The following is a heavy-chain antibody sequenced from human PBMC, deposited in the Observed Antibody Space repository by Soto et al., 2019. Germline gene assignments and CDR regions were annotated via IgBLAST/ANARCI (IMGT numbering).Heavy chain of an antibody. J-gene: IGHJ2*01. CDR1: GYTFNSYY. CDR2: FNPSGGST. D-gene: IGHD5-18*01. V-gene: IGHV1-46*02. Sequence: QVQLVQSGAEVKKPGASVKVSCKASGYTFNSYYLHWVRQAPGQGLEWMGIFNPSGGSTNYPQKLQGRVTLTRDTSTSTVYMELSSLRSEDTAIYYCARGGYDWYFDLWGRGTLVTVSS. CDR3: ARGGYDWYFDL.